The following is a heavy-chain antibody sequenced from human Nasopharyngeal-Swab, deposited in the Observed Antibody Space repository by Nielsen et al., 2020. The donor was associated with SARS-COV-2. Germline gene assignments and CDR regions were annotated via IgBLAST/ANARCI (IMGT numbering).Heavy chain of an antibody. CDR2: IGTTTATI. CDR3: AREVPYSGHDDAFDI. CDR1: GLGFSNYE. J-gene: IGHJ3*02. D-gene: IGHD5-12*01. V-gene: IGHV3-48*03. Sequence: GESLKISCAASGLGFSNYEMNWVRQAPGKGLEWISYIGTTTATIYYADSVKGRFTISRDNAKNSLYLQMNSLRAEDTAVYYCAREVPYSGHDDAFDIWGQGTMVTVSA.